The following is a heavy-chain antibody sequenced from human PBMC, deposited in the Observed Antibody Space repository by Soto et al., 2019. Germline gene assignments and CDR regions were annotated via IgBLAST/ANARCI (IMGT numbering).Heavy chain of an antibody. V-gene: IGHV1-18*01. CDR2: ITAYNGNT. Sequence: QVQLVQSGAEVKKPGASVKVSCKTSGYTFTSYDISWVRQAPGQGLEWMGRITAYNGNTNYAQKLQGRGTMPTATSTSTAYMELRSLRSDDTAVYYCARQSPPNDYWGQGTLVTVSS. CDR3: ARQSPPNDY. CDR1: GYTFTSYD. J-gene: IGHJ4*02.